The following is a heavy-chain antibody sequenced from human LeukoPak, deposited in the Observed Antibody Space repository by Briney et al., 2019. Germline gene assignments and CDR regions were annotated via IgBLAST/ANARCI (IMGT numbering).Heavy chain of an antibody. J-gene: IGHJ4*02. CDR2: LSGSGGSP. Sequence: VGSLRLSCAASGFTFSSYAMSWVRQAPGKGLEWVSSLSGSGGSPNYANSVTGRFTISRDNSKHTLYLQMNSLRAEDTAVYYCANALGGGNTWYYFDCWGQGTLVTVSS. CDR1: GFTFSSYA. D-gene: IGHD6-13*01. V-gene: IGHV3-23*01. CDR3: ANALGGGNTWYYFDC.